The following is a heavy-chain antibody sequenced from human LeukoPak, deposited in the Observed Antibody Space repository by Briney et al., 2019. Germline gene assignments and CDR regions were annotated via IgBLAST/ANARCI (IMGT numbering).Heavy chain of an antibody. D-gene: IGHD6-13*01. V-gene: IGHV3-33*06. CDR1: GFTFSAYG. CDR3: AKDGRSSSWRRKFWGFDP. Sequence: GGSLRLSCAASGFTFSAYGKHWVRQAPGKGLEWVAAIWYDGTNKYYVDSVKGRFTISRDNSKNTLYLQMNSLRAEDTAVYYCAKDGRSSSWRRKFWGFDPWGQGTLVTVSS. J-gene: IGHJ5*02. CDR2: IWYDGTNK.